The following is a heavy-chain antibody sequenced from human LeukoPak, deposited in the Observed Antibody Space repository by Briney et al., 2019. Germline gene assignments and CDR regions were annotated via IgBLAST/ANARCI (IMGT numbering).Heavy chain of an antibody. J-gene: IGHJ4*02. CDR1: GFTFSSYA. CDR2: ISGSGGST. Sequence: GGSLRLSCAASGFTFSSYAMSWVRQAPGKGLEWVSAISGSGGSTYYADSVKGRFTISRDNSKNTLYLQMNSLRAEDTAVYYCANTPDVLYVAYYFDYWGQGTLVTVSS. CDR3: ANTPDVLYVAYYFDY. V-gene: IGHV3-23*01. D-gene: IGHD1-14*01.